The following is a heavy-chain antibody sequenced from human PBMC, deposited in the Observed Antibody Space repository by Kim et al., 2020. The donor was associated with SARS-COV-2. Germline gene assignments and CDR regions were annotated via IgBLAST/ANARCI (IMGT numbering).Heavy chain of an antibody. V-gene: IGHV3-33*06. CDR2: IWYDGSNK. CDR3: AKDFGLGEQGIKY. D-gene: IGHD3-16*01. J-gene: IGHJ4*02. Sequence: GGSLRLSCAASGFTFSSYGMHWVRQAPGKGLEWVAVIWYDGSNKYYADSVKGRFTISRDNSKNTLYLQMNSLRAEDTAVYYCAKDFGLGEQGIKYWGQGTLVTVSS. CDR1: GFTFSSYG.